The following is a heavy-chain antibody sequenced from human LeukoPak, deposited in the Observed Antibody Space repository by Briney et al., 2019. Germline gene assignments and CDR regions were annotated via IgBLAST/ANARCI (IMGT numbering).Heavy chain of an antibody. J-gene: IGHJ4*02. V-gene: IGHV3-23*01. Sequence: PGGSLRLSCAASGFTFSSYAMSWVRQAPGKGLEWVSAISGSGGSTYYADSVKGRFTISRDNSKNTLYLQMHSLRAEDTAVYYCAKDTTSQMGGSHYEGCFDYWGQGTLVTVSS. CDR2: ISGSGGST. D-gene: IGHD1-26*01. CDR1: GFTFSSYA. CDR3: AKDTTSQMGGSHYEGCFDY.